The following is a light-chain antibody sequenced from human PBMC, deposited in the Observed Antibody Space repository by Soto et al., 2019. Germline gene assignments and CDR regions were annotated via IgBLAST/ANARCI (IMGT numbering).Light chain of an antibody. CDR3: QQYGSSPTT. J-gene: IGKJ1*01. V-gene: IGKV3-20*01. Sequence: EIVLTQSPGTLSLSPGERATLSCRASQSVSSNYLAWYQRKPGQAPRLLIYGASNRATDNPNRFSGSGSGTDFTLTITRLEPEDFVVYYCQQYGSSPTTFGQGTKVEI. CDR1: QSVSSNY. CDR2: GAS.